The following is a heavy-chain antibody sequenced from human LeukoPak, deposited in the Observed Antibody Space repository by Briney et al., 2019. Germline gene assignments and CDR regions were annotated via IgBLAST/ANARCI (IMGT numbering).Heavy chain of an antibody. V-gene: IGHV4-59*01. D-gene: IGHD3-10*01. Sequence: SETLSLTCTVSGGSISSYYWSWIRQPPGKGLEWIGYIYYSGSTNYNPSLKSRVTISVDTSKNQFSLKLSSVTAADTAVYYCAREMEGELWFGELLSPHYYMDVWGKGTTVTVSS. CDR2: IYYSGST. CDR1: GGSISSYY. J-gene: IGHJ6*03. CDR3: AREMEGELWFGELLSPHYYMDV.